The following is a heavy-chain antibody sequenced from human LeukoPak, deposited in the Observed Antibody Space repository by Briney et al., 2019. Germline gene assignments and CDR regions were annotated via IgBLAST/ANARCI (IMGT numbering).Heavy chain of an antibody. Sequence: SETLSLTCTVSGGSISTSNYYWGWIRQPPGKGLEWIGNIFYSGSTYYNPSLKSRVTISVDTSKNQFSLKLSSVTAADTAVYYCARHDLRYEADYWGQGTLVTVSS. D-gene: IGHD3-9*01. J-gene: IGHJ4*02. CDR3: ARHDLRYEADY. V-gene: IGHV4-39*01. CDR2: IFYSGST. CDR1: GGSISTSNYY.